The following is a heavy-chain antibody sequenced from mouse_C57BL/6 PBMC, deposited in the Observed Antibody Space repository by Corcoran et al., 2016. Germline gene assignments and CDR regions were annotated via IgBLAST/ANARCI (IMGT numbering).Heavy chain of an antibody. CDR2: INTYSGVP. CDR3: AGDYGKFAY. J-gene: IGHJ3*01. Sequence: QIQLVQSGPELMKPGETVLISCTASGYTFTTYGMSWVKPAPGKGLKWMGWINTYSGVPTYADDFKGRFAFSLETSASTAYLQINNLKNEDTATYFCAGDYGKFAYWGQGTLVTVSA. D-gene: IGHD2-4*01. V-gene: IGHV9-3*01. CDR1: GYTFTTYG.